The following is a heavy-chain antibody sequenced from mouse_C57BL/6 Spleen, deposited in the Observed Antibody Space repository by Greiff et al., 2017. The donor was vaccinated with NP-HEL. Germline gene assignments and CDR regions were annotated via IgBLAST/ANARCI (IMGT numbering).Heavy chain of an antibody. CDR1: GYTFTSYG. CDR3: ARGGDYYYGSSPYYFDY. D-gene: IGHD1-1*01. V-gene: IGHV1-81*01. Sequence: VQLQQSGAELARPGASVKLSCKASGYTFTSYGISWVKQRTGQGLEWIGEIYPRSGNTYYNEKFKGKATLTADKSSSTAYMELRSLTSEDSAVYFCARGGDYYYGSSPYYFDYWGQGTTLTVSS. J-gene: IGHJ2*01. CDR2: IYPRSGNT.